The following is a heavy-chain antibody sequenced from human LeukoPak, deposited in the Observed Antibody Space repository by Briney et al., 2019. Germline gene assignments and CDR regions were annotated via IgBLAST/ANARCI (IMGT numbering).Heavy chain of an antibody. CDR2: IIPIFGTA. CDR1: GGTFSSYA. CDR3: ARDDWGTPYSSSNGWFDP. V-gene: IGHV1-69*05. D-gene: IGHD6-6*01. Sequence: SVKVSCKASGGTFSSYAISWVRRAPGQGLEWMGGIIPIFGTANYAQKFQGRVTITTDESTSTAYMELSSLRSEDTAVYYCARDDWGTPYSSSNGWFDPWGQGTLVTVSS. J-gene: IGHJ5*02.